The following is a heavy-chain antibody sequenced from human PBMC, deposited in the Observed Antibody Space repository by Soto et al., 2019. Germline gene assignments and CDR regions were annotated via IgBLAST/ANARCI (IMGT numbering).Heavy chain of an antibody. Sequence: ASETLSLTCTVSGGYISSYYWSWIRQPPGKGLEWIGYIYYSGSTNYNPSLKSRVTISVDTSKNQFSLKLSSVTAADTAVYYCARHLGSGWLTFDYWGQGTLVTVSS. D-gene: IGHD6-19*01. CDR1: GGYISSYY. J-gene: IGHJ4*02. CDR2: IYYSGST. CDR3: ARHLGSGWLTFDY. V-gene: IGHV4-59*08.